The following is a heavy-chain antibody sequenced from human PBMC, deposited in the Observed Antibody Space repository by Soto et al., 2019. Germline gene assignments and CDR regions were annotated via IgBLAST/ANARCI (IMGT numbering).Heavy chain of an antibody. Sequence: EVQLLESGAGLVQPGGSLRLSCAASGFTFSTNSMTWVRQAPGKGLEWVCGISGGGDSTHYADSVKGRFTISRDNSKNMVYLQMNSLTADDTAVYFCSKWDGYGDQWGQGTLVTVSS. V-gene: IGHV3-23*01. CDR2: ISGGGDST. J-gene: IGHJ5*02. D-gene: IGHD5-12*01. CDR1: GFTFSTNS. CDR3: SKWDGYGDQ.